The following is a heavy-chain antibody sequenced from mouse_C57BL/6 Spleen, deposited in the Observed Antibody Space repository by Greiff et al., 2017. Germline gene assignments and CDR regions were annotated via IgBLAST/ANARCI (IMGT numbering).Heavy chain of an antibody. CDR2: IYPGDGDT. D-gene: IGHD4-1*01. Sequence: VQLQQSGPELVKPGASVKISCKASGYAFSSSWMNWVKQRPGQGLEWIGRIYPGDGDTNYNGKFKGKATLTADKSSSTAYMQLSSLTSEDSAVYFCARSGITGRYFDVWGTGTTVTVSA. V-gene: IGHV1-82*01. CDR3: ARSGITGRYFDV. J-gene: IGHJ1*03. CDR1: GYAFSSSW.